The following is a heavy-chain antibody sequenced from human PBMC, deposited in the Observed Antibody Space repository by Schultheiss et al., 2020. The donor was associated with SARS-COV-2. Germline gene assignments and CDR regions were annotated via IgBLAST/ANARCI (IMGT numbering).Heavy chain of an antibody. CDR3: ARASGSYWYNWFDP. V-gene: IGHV1-2*02. CDR1: GYTFTGYY. D-gene: IGHD1-26*01. Sequence: ASVKVSCKASGYTFTGYYLHWVRQAPGQGLEWMGWINPNSGATTYVQKFQGRVTMTRDTSISTAYMELSRLRSDDTALYYCARASGSYWYNWFDPWGQGTLVTVSS. CDR2: INPNSGAT. J-gene: IGHJ5*02.